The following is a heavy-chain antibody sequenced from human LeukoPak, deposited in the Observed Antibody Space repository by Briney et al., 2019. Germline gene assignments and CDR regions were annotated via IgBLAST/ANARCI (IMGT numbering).Heavy chain of an antibody. D-gene: IGHD2-15*01. V-gene: IGHV1-24*01. CDR3: ATDQFSCSGGSCYRRFDY. CDR2: FDPEDGET. J-gene: IGHJ4*02. CDR1: GYTLTELS. Sequence: ASVKVSCKVSGYTLTELSMHWVRQAPGKGLEWMGGFDPEDGETIYAQKFQGRVTMTEGTSTDTAYMELSSLRSEDTAVYYCATDQFSCSGGSCYRRFDYWGQGTLVTVSS.